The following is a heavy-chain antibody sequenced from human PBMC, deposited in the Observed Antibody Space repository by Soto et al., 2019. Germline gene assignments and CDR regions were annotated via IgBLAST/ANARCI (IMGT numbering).Heavy chain of an antibody. D-gene: IGHD2-21*02. CDR1: GFSFSDYS. Sequence: GWSQRLSCIASGFSFSDYSMNWVRQAPGKGLQWVSYISSSSDKTYYADSVKGRFTVSRDNAKNALFLEMNSLRDDDTATYYCARLPKGSLVTAWGQGTRVTVSS. CDR3: ARLPKGSLVTA. J-gene: IGHJ4*02. CDR2: ISSSSDKT. V-gene: IGHV3-48*02.